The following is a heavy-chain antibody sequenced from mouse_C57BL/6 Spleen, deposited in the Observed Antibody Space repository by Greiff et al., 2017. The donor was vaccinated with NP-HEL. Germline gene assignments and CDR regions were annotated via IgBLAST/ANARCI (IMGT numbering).Heavy chain of an antibody. CDR1: GFTFSDYG. CDR2: ISSGSSTI. D-gene: IGHD1-1*01. CDR3: ARENYGSSYVYFDY. Sequence: EVQGVESGGGLVKPGGSLKLSCAASGFTFSDYGMHWVRQAPEKGLEWVAYISSGSSTIYYADTVKGRFTISRDNAKNTLFLQMTSLRSEDTAMYYCARENYGSSYVYFDYWGQGTTLTVSS. J-gene: IGHJ2*01. V-gene: IGHV5-17*01.